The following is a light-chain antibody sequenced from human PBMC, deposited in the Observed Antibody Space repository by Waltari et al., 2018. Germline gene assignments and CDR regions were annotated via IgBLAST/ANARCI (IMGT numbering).Light chain of an antibody. CDR2: VTSAGSH. CDR3: QTGGHGTWV. V-gene: IGLV4-69*01. J-gene: IGLJ3*02. Sequence: QLVLTQSPSASASLGASVKLTCTLHSGPSNNIVAWPQRRPEKGPRYLLKVTSAGSHAKGDDIPDRFLGSSSGPERYLTISSLQSEDEADYYCQTGGHGTWVFGGGTKLTVV. CDR1: SGPSNNI.